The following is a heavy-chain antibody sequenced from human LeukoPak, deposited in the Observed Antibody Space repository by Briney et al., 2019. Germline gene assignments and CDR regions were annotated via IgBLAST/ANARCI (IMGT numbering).Heavy chain of an antibody. CDR1: GFTFSNYW. Sequence: GGSLRLSCGVSGFTFSNYWMNWVCQAPGKGLEWVANIKEDGSERNYVDSVKGRFTISRDNAKNSLFLQMNSLRAEDTAVYYCTRDGLNWNDFDYWGQGTLVTVSS. D-gene: IGHD1-1*01. CDR3: TRDGLNWNDFDY. CDR2: IKEDGSER. V-gene: IGHV3-7*01. J-gene: IGHJ4*02.